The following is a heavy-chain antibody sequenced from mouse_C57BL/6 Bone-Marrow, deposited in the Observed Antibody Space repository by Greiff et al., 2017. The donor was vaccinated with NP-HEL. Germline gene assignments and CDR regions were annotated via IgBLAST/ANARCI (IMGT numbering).Heavy chain of an antibody. J-gene: IGHJ3*01. V-gene: IGHV1-85*01. CDR3: ASPLFYYYGSSYRGFAY. Sequence: VQGVESGPELVKPGASVKLSCKASGYTFTSYDINWVKQRPGQGLEWIGWIYPRDGSTKYNEKFKGKATLTVDTSSSTAYMELHSLTSEDSAVYFCASPLFYYYGSSYRGFAYWGQGTLVTVSA. CDR2: IYPRDGST. CDR1: GYTFTSYD. D-gene: IGHD1-1*01.